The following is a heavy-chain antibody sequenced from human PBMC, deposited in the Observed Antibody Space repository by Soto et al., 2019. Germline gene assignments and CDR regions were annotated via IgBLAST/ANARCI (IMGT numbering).Heavy chain of an antibody. J-gene: IGHJ4*02. CDR2: VFSSVSA. CDR3: ARVVSAVAGYDY. CDR1: GGSVRSYT. Sequence: SETLSLTCIVSGGSVRSYTWSWVRQPANKGLEWIGRVFSSVSATYNPSLKSRVSISMDTPENRISLKLDSVTAADTAVYYCARVVSAVAGYDYWGQGTLVTVSS. V-gene: IGHV4-4*07. D-gene: IGHD6-19*01.